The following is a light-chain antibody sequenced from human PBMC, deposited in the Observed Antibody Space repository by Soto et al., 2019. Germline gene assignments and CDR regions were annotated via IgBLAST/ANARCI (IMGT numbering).Light chain of an antibody. Sequence: QSALTQPPSASGSPGQSVTISCTGTSSDVGAYNYVSWYQQHAGKAHKLVIYEVTKRPSGVPDRFSGSKSANTASLTVSGLQAEDEADYYCSSFAYSNTWVFGGGTQLTVL. CDR1: SSDVGAYNY. CDR3: SSFAYSNTWV. CDR2: EVT. J-gene: IGLJ3*02. V-gene: IGLV2-8*01.